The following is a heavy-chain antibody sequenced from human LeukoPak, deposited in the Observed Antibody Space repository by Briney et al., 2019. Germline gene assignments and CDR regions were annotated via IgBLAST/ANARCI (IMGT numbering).Heavy chain of an antibody. CDR2: FDPEDGET. D-gene: IGHD1-14*01. Sequence: GASVKVSCKVSGYTLTELSMHWVRQAPGKGLEWMGGFDPEDGETIYAQKFQGRVTMTEDTSTDTAYMELSSLRSEDTAVYYCATGWNHHYYFDYWGQGTLVTVSS. CDR3: ATGWNHHYYFDY. V-gene: IGHV1-24*01. J-gene: IGHJ4*02. CDR1: GYTLTELS.